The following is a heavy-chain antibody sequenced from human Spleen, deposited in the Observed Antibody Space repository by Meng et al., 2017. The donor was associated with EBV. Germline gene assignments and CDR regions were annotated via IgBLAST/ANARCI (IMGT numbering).Heavy chain of an antibody. CDR3: ARGLGFGEFAFDY. V-gene: IGHV4-30-4*01. CDR2: MYYSGST. Sequence: QVQLQESGPGLVKPSQTLSLTCAVSGGSISSGGYYWSWIRQPPGKGLEWIGYMYYSGSTYYNPSLESRVAMSLDRSKNQFSLKLSSVTAADTAVYYCARGLGFGEFAFDYWGQGILVTVSS. CDR1: GGSISSGGYY. J-gene: IGHJ4*02. D-gene: IGHD3-10*01.